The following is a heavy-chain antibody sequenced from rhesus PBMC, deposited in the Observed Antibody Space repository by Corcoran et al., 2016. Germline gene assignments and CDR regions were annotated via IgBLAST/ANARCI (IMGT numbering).Heavy chain of an antibody. CDR2: GVPKKVKA. CDR3: ARGGWSDYYSFDY. V-gene: IGHV1-111*02. D-gene: IGHD3-22*01. Sequence: EVQLVQSGAEVKKPGASVKISCKASGYTFPELSMHWVRQAPGKGLEWVGRGVPKKVKADYAQKCQDRVTITADTSTDTAYMELSSLRSEDTAVYYCARGGWSDYYSFDYWGQGVLVTVSS. CDR1: GYTFPELS. J-gene: IGHJ4*01.